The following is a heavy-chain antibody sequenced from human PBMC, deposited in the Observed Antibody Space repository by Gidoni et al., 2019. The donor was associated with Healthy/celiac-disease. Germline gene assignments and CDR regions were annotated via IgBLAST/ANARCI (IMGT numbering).Heavy chain of an antibody. CDR2: ISYYGSNK. D-gene: IGHD2-15*01. CDR1: GFTFSSYG. CDR3: AKALLEVVAAPFDY. V-gene: IGHV3-30*18. J-gene: IGHJ4*02. Sequence: QVQLVESGGGVVQPGRSLRLSCAASGFTFSSYGMHWVRQAPGKGLKWVAVISYYGSNKYYADSVKGRFTISRDNSKNTLYLQMNSLRAEDTAVYYCAKALLEVVAAPFDYWGQGTLVTVSS.